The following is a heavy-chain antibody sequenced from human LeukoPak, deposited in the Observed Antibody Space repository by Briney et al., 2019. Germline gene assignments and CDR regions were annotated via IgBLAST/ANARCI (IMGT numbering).Heavy chain of an antibody. J-gene: IGHJ4*02. CDR1: GYTFTSYG. V-gene: IGHV1-18*01. Sequence: ASVKVSCKASGYTFTSYGITWVRQAPGQGLEYMGWISTYNGNSNYAQKFQGRVTMTTDTSTNTAYMEVRSLRSDDTAVYYCARGSGYCSTTSCYISYWGQGTLVTVSS. D-gene: IGHD2-2*02. CDR2: ISTYNGNS. CDR3: ARGSGYCSTTSCYISY.